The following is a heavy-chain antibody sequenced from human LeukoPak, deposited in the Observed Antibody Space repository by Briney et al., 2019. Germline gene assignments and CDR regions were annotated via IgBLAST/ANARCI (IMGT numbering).Heavy chain of an antibody. CDR1: GGSTSSSSFY. J-gene: IGHJ4*02. Sequence: SETLSLTRTVSGGSTSSSSFYWGWIRQPPGKGLECIGRISYSGRTYYNPSLQSRVTISVDTSENQFSLRLSSVTAADTAVYYCARLRAYYYDSSGYYNFDFWGQGTLVTVSS. D-gene: IGHD3-22*01. CDR2: ISYSGRT. V-gene: IGHV4-39*01. CDR3: ARLRAYYYDSSGYYNFDF.